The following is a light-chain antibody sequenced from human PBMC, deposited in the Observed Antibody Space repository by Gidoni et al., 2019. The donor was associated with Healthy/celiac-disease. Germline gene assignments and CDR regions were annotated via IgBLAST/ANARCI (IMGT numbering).Light chain of an antibody. Sequence: DIQMTQSPSSLSASVGVRVTITCRASQSISSYLNWYQQKPGKVPKLLIYAASSLQSGVPSRFSGSGSGTDFTLTISSLQPEDFATYYCQQSYSTPVYTFGQGTKLEIK. V-gene: IGKV1-39*01. CDR1: QSISSY. J-gene: IGKJ2*01. CDR3: QQSYSTPVYT. CDR2: AAS.